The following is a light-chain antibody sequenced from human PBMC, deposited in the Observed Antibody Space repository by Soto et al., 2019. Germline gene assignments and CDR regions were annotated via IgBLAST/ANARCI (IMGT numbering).Light chain of an antibody. V-gene: IGKV3-11*01. CDR1: QSVSTY. J-gene: IGKJ4*01. CDR2: DAS. CDR3: QQRINWPLT. Sequence: ETVLTQSPAILSLSPGERATLSCRASQSVSTYLAWYQQKPGQAPRLLIYDASNRATGTPARFIGSGSGTDFTLTIGGLEPEDSAVYYCQQRINWPLTFGGGTKVEI.